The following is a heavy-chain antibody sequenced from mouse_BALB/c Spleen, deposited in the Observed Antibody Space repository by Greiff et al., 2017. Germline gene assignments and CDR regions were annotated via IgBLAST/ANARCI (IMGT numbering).Heavy chain of an antibody. CDR2: IWAGGST. V-gene: IGHV2-9*02. Sequence: VKVVESGPGLVAPSQSLSITCTVSGFSLTSYGVHWVRQPPGKGLEWLGVIWAGGSTNYNSALMSRLSISKDNSKSQVFLKMNSLQTDDTAMYYCARGLRYPRFAYWGQGTLVTVSA. D-gene: IGHD1-1*01. J-gene: IGHJ3*01. CDR1: GFSLTSYG. CDR3: ARGLRYPRFAY.